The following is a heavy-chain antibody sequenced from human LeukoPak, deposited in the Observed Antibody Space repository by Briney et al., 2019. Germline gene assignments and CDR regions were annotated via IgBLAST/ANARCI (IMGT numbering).Heavy chain of an antibody. D-gene: IGHD3-16*01. J-gene: IGHJ4*02. CDR2: IKEDGSEK. V-gene: IGHV3-7*04. CDR1: GFTYSTYW. Sequence: GGSLRLSCAASGFTYSTYWMTWVRQAPGKGLEWLTKIKEDGSEKYYVDSVKGRCTISRDNAKNSLYLQMNSLGAEDTAVYYCARGGSLYFDQWGQGTLVTVSS. CDR3: ARGGSLYFDQ.